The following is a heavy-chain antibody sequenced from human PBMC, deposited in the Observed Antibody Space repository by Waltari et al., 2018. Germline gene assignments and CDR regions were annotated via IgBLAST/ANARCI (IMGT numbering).Heavy chain of an antibody. D-gene: IGHD4-17*01. CDR3: ARLDYGDYVAFDI. J-gene: IGHJ3*02. CDR1: GGSISSYY. V-gene: IGHV4-59*08. CDR2: IYYSGST. Sequence: QVQLQESGPGLVKPSETLSLTCTVSGGSISSYYWSWIRQPPGKGLEWIGYIYYSGSTNYNPSLKSRVTISVDTSKNQFSLKLSSVTAADTAVYYCARLDYGDYVAFDIWGQGTMVTVSS.